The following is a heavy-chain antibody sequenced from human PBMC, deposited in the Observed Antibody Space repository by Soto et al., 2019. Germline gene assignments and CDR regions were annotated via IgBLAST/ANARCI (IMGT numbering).Heavy chain of an antibody. J-gene: IGHJ3*02. V-gene: IGHV4-59*08. D-gene: IGHD3-16*01. CDR1: GGSISSYY. CDR3: ARNEITEPPGAFDI. Sequence: SETLSLTCTVSGGSISSYYWSWIRQPPGKGLEWIGYIYYSGSTNYNPSLKSRVTISVDTSKNQFSLKLSSVTAADTAVYYCARNEITEPPGAFDIWGQGTMVTVSS. CDR2: IYYSGST.